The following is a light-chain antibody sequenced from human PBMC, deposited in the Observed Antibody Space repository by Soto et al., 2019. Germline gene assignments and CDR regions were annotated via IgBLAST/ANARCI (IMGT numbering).Light chain of an antibody. CDR1: QSVSNRY. CDR3: QQYGGSPPMT. Sequence: EIVLTQSPGTLSLSPGERATLSCRASQSVSNRYLAWYQQKPGQAPRLLLYNSSNRATGIPDRFSGSGSGTDFTLTISRLEPGDFAVYYCQQYGGSPPMTFGQGTKVETK. V-gene: IGKV3-20*01. J-gene: IGKJ1*01. CDR2: NSS.